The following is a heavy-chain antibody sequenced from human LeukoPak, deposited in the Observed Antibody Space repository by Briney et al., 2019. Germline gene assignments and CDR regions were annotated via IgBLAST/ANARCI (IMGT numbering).Heavy chain of an antibody. D-gene: IGHD2-2*01. CDR3: ARVGCSSTSCYDNWFDP. J-gene: IGHJ5*02. Sequence: SQTLSLTCTVSGGSTSSGDYYWSWIRQPPGKGLEWIGYIYYSGSTYYNPSLKSRVTISVDTSKNQFSLKLSSVTAADTAVYYCARVGCSSTSCYDNWFDPWGQGTLVTVSS. CDR1: GGSTSSGDYY. V-gene: IGHV4-30-4*01. CDR2: IYYSGST.